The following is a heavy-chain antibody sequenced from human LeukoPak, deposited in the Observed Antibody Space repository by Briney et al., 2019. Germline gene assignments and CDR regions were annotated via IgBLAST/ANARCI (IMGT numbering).Heavy chain of an antibody. CDR3: ARDCSSTSCYKDMGY. Sequence: SQTLSLTCTVSGGSISSGSYYWRWIRQPAGKGLEWIGRIYTSGSTNYNPSLKSRVTISVDTSKNQFSLKLSSVTAADTAVYYCARDCSSTSCYKDMGYWGQGTLVTVSS. D-gene: IGHD2-2*02. J-gene: IGHJ4*02. CDR2: IYTSGST. CDR1: GGSISSGSYY. V-gene: IGHV4-61*02.